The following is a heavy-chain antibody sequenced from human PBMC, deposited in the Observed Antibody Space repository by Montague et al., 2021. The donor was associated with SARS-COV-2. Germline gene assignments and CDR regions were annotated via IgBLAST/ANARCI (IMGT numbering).Heavy chain of an antibody. J-gene: IGHJ4*02. V-gene: IGHV3-74*01. CDR1: GFTFSSYW. CDR3: ARDGEIVAVGYYFDS. D-gene: IGHD3-22*01. CDR2: ISSDGSRR. Sequence: SLRLSCAASGFTFSSYWMYWVRQAPGKGLVWVSHISSDGSRRRXXXSXXXRFTISRDNAKNTLYLQMNSLRAEDTAVYYCARDGEIVAVGYYFDSWSQGTLVTASS.